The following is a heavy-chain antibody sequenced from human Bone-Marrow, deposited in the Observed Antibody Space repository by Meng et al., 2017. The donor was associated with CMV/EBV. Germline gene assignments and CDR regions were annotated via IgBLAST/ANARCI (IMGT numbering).Heavy chain of an antibody. D-gene: IGHD4/OR15-4a*01. CDR3: ARTIRASRAGWFDP. J-gene: IGHJ5*02. Sequence: AVVNVSLTGEYWSRNRQPAGKGLEWIGEINHRAANNCNHSHRSRGTMSVDTSKNHFSLSLTSVTAADTAVYYCARTIRASRAGWFDPWGQGTLVTVSS. V-gene: IGHV4-34*01. CDR1: NVSLTGEY. CDR2: INHRAAN.